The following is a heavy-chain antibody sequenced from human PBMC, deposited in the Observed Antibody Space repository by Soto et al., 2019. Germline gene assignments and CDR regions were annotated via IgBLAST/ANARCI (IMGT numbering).Heavy chain of an antibody. D-gene: IGHD2-8*02. V-gene: IGHV3-21*01. CDR3: AREIEAGGGPHY. Sequence: GGSLRLSCAASGFTFSTYYMNWVRQAPRKGLEWVSSISSSGSYIYYADSVKGRFTISRDNAKNSLYLQMNSLRDEDTAVYYCAREIEAGGGPHYWGQGTLVTVSS. J-gene: IGHJ4*02. CDR2: ISSSGSYI. CDR1: GFTFSTYY.